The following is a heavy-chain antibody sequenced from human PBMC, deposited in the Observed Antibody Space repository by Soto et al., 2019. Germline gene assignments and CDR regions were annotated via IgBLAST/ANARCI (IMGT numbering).Heavy chain of an antibody. CDR2: INPNSGGT. CDR3: AREVSSSWRTLIGYYYYGMDV. J-gene: IGHJ6*02. Sequence: ASVKVSCKASGGTFTGYYMHWVRQAPGQGLEWMGWINPNSGGTNYAQKFQGWVTMTRDTSISTAYMELSRLRSDDTAVYYCAREVSSSWRTLIGYYYYGMDVWGQGTTVTVSS. D-gene: IGHD6-13*01. V-gene: IGHV1-2*04. CDR1: GGTFTGYY.